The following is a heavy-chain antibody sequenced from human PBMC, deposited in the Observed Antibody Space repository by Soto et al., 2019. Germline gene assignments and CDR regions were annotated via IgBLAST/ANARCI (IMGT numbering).Heavy chain of an antibody. V-gene: IGHV4-59*01. CDR3: ARVWEDGYDYNWFDP. D-gene: IGHD5-12*01. J-gene: IGHJ5*02. CDR1: GGSISSYY. Sequence: PSETLSLTCTVSGGSISSYYWSWIRQPPGKGLEWIGYIYYSGSTNYNPSLKSRVTISVDTSKNQFSLKLSSVTAADTAVYYCARVWEDGYDYNWFDPWGQGTLVTSPQ. CDR2: IYYSGST.